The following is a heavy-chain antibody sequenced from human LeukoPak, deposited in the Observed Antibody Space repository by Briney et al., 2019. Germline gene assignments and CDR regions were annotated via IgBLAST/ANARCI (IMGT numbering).Heavy chain of an antibody. D-gene: IGHD6-19*01. V-gene: IGHV3-9*01. CDR1: GFTFDDYG. CDR2: ITWNSDVM. J-gene: IGHJ4*02. CDR3: AKGVSSGWFSGCDY. Sequence: GRSLRLSCAASGFTFDDYGMHWVRQAPGKGLEWVSGITWNSDVMDYADSVKGRFTISRDNAKESLYLQMNSLRAEDTAFYYCAKGVSSGWFSGCDYWGQGTLVTVSS.